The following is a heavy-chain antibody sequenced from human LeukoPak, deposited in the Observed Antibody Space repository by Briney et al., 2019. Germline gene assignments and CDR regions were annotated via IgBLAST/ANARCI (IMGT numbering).Heavy chain of an antibody. Sequence: PSETLSLTCAVSGYSISSGYYWGWTRQPPGKGLEWIGSIYHSGSTYYNPSLKSRVTISVDTSKNQFSLKLSSVTAADTAVYYCARTPSRNDFWSGYYYNWFDPWGQGTLVTVSS. CDR1: GYSISSGYY. CDR3: ARTPSRNDFWSGYYYNWFDP. V-gene: IGHV4-38-2*01. D-gene: IGHD3-3*01. J-gene: IGHJ5*02. CDR2: IYHSGST.